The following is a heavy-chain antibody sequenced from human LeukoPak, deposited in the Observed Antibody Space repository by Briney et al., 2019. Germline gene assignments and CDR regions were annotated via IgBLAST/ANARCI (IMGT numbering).Heavy chain of an antibody. V-gene: IGHV3-30*04. CDR1: GLTFRNYA. D-gene: IGHD3-22*01. Sequence: GGSLRLSCAASGLTFRNYALTWVRQAPGKGLEWVAVISYDGSNKYYADSVKGRFTISRDNSKNTLYLQMNSLRAEDTAVYYCASLRTTYYYDSSGYPRAQEGNDAFDIWGQGTMVTVSS. J-gene: IGHJ3*02. CDR3: ASLRTTYYYDSSGYPRAQEGNDAFDI. CDR2: ISYDGSNK.